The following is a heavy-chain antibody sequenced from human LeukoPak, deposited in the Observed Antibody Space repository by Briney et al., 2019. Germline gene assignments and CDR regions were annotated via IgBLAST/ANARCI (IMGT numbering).Heavy chain of an antibody. CDR1: GYTFTSYG. J-gene: IGHJ3*02. D-gene: IGHD3-3*01. CDR2: INPNSGGT. V-gene: IGHV1-2*04. CDR3: ARGHSSYYDFWSGYFVGGGGAFDI. Sequence: ASVKVSCKASGYTFTSYGISWVRQAPGQGLEWMGWINPNSGGTNYAQKFQGWVTMTRVTSISTAYMELSRLRSDDTAVYYCARGHSSYYDFWSGYFVGGGGAFDIWRQGTMVTVSS.